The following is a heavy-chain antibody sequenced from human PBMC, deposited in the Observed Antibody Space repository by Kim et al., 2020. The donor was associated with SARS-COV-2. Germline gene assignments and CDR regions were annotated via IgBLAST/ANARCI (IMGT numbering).Heavy chain of an antibody. D-gene: IGHD1-7*01. CDR1: GFTFSSYD. CDR3: ARGISGELRYYYGMDV. CDR2: IGTAGDT. J-gene: IGHJ6*02. Sequence: GGSLRLSCAASGFTFSSYDMHWVRQATGKGLEWVSAIGTAGDTYYPGSVKGRFTISRENAKNSLYLQMNSLRAGDTAVYYCARGISGELRYYYGMDVWGQGTTVTVSS. V-gene: IGHV3-13*04.